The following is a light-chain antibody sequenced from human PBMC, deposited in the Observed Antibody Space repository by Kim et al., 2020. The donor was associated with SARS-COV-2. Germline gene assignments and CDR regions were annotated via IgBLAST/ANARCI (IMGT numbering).Light chain of an antibody. CDR2: QDS. J-gene: IGLJ2*01. CDR3: QAWDSSTVV. CDR1: EMGDKY. V-gene: IGLV3-1*01. Sequence: QGQTASITCSGDEMGDKYACWYQQKPGQSPVLVIYQDSNQHSGIPERFSGSNSGNTATLTISGNQAKDEGDYYCQAWDSSTVVFGGGTQLTVL.